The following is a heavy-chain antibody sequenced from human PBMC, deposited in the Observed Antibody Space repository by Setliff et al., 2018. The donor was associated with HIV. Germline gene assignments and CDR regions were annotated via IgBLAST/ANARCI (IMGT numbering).Heavy chain of an antibody. V-gene: IGHV1-2*02. CDR2: INPNSGGT. CDR1: GYTFDAKY. Sequence: GASVKVSCKTSGYTFDAKYIHWARQAPGQGLEWMGWINPNSGGTNYARKFQGRVTMTRDTSISTAYMGLNSLRSDDTAVYYCATAGGRSWFDPWGPGTLVTVSS. J-gene: IGHJ5*02. CDR3: ATAGGRSWFDP. D-gene: IGHD3-16*01.